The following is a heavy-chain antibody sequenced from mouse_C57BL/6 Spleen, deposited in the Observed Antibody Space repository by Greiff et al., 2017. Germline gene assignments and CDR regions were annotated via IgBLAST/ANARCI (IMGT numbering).Heavy chain of an antibody. CDR1: GFSLTSYG. CDR3: AKNGYDYDEGAWFAY. D-gene: IGHD2-4*01. CDR2: IWRGGST. Sequence: QVQLKQSGPGLVQPSQSLSITFTVSGFSLTSYGVHWVRQSPGQGLEWLGVIWRGGSTDYNAAFMSRLSITNDNSKSQVFFKMNSLQADDTAIYYCAKNGYDYDEGAWFAYWGQGTLVTVSA. V-gene: IGHV2-5*01. J-gene: IGHJ3*01.